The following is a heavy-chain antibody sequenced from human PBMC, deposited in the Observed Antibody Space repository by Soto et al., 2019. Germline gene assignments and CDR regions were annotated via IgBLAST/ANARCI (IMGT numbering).Heavy chain of an antibody. Sequence: SETLSLTCAVYGGSFSGCYWSWIRQPPGKGLEWIGEINHSGSTNYNPSLKSRVTISVDTSKNQFSLKLSSVTAADTAVYYCARGRTGTTFGPRYYYYYGMDVWGQGTTVTVSS. CDR2: INHSGST. V-gene: IGHV4-34*01. D-gene: IGHD1-7*01. J-gene: IGHJ6*02. CDR3: ARGRTGTTFGPRYYYYYGMDV. CDR1: GGSFSGCY.